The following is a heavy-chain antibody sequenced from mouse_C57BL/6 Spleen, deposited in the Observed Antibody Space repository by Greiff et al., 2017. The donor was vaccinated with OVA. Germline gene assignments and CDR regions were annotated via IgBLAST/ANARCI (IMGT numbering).Heavy chain of an antibody. D-gene: IGHD2-5*01. CDR3: ARSYSNYFDY. CDR2: IHPNSGST. V-gene: IGHV1-64*01. Sequence: VQLQQPGAELVKPGASVKLSCKASGYTFTNYWMHWVKQRPGQGLEWIGMIHPNSGSTNYNEKFKSKATLTVDKSSSTAYMQLSSLTSEDSAVYYCARSYSNYFDYWGQGTTLTVSS. CDR1: GYTFTNYW. J-gene: IGHJ2*01.